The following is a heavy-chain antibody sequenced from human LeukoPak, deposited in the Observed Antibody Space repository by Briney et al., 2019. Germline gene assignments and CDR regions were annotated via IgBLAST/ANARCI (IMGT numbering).Heavy chain of an antibody. V-gene: IGHV3-48*03. D-gene: IGHD2-15*01. CDR2: ISPSGGSK. CDR3: ARGGHCSDVICYSYNAFDI. J-gene: IGHJ3*02. CDR1: GFTFSSYE. Sequence: PGGSLRLSCAASGFTFSSYEMNWVRQAPGKGLEWGSYISPSGGSKYYADSVKGRFTISRDNAKNSLYLQMNNLRPEDTAVYYCARGGHCSDVICYSYNAFDIWGQGTMVTVSS.